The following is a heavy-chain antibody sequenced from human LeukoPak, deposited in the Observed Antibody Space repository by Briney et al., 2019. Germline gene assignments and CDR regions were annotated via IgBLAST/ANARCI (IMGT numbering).Heavy chain of an antibody. CDR3: ARDNYGHFDY. D-gene: IGHD3-16*01. J-gene: IGHJ4*02. Sequence: SETLSLTCTVSGGSISSSSYYWGWIRQPPGKGLEWIGSIYYSGSTYYNPSLKSRVTISVDTSKNQFSLKLSSVTAADTAVYYCARDNYGHFDYWGQGTLVTVSS. CDR2: IYYSGST. CDR1: GGSISSSSYY. V-gene: IGHV4-39*07.